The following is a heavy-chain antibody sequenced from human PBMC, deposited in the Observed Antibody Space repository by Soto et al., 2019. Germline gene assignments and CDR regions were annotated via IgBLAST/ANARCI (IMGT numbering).Heavy chain of an antibody. CDR1: GFTFSSYG. J-gene: IGHJ4*02. D-gene: IGHD2-15*01. CDR3: AKDAPRYCSGGSCYPPPFDY. Sequence: GGSLRLSCAASGFTFSSYGMHWVRQAPGKGLEWVAVISYDGSNKYYAESVKGRFTISRDNSKNTLYLQMNSLRAEDTAVYYCAKDAPRYCSGGSCYPPPFDYWGQGTLVTVSS. V-gene: IGHV3-30*18. CDR2: ISYDGSNK.